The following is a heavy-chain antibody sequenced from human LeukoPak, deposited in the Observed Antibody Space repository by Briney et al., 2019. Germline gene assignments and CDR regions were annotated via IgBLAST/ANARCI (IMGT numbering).Heavy chain of an antibody. CDR1: GFIFSSYG. CDR3: AKVTGDYYDTSGAFDY. Sequence: GRSLRLSCAASGFIFSSYGMHWVRQAPGKGLEWVARIWHDGSNDDYADSVKGRFTISRDNSKNTLYLQMNSLRAEDTAIYYCAKVTGDYYDTSGAFDYWGQGTLVTASS. V-gene: IGHV3-33*06. CDR2: IWHDGSND. J-gene: IGHJ4*02. D-gene: IGHD3-22*01.